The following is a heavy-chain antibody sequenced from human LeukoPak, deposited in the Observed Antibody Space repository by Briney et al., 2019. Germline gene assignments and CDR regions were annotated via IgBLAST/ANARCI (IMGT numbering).Heavy chain of an antibody. Sequence: GGSLRLSCAASGFTLSTYAMHWVRQAPGKGLEWVSGTSGGSGNIYYADSVKGRFTISRDNSKNNLYLQMNSLRAEDTAVYYCAKGHDYFGGKFFDFWGQGTLVTVSS. CDR3: AKGHDYFGGKFFDF. CDR2: TSGGSGNI. J-gene: IGHJ4*02. D-gene: IGHD3-16*01. CDR1: GFTLSTYA. V-gene: IGHV3-23*01.